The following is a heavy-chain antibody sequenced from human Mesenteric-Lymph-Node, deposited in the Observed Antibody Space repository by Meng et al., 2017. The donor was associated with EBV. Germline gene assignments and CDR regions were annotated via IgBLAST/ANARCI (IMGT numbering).Heavy chain of an antibody. CDR1: GDSISGGGYY. J-gene: IGHJ1*01. Sequence: QVQPQEVGPGLVKPSQTLSLTCAVSGDSISGGGYYWSWIRQPPGKGLEWIGYISYSGNTYYNTSLKSRLTISLDTSKNQFSLKLKSVTAADTAVYYCARALYSGYDYFDWGQGTLVTVSS. V-gene: IGHV4-30-4*01. CDR2: ISYSGNT. CDR3: ARALYSGYDYFD. D-gene: IGHD5-12*01.